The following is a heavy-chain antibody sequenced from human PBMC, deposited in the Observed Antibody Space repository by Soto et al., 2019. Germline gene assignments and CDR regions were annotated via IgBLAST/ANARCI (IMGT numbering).Heavy chain of an antibody. D-gene: IGHD6-19*01. J-gene: IGHJ4*02. Sequence: QVQLVQSGAEVKKPGASVKVSCKASGYPFTNFGITWLRPAPGQGLEWMGWVSGYNGNTRYEENIKGRVTMTRDTSTSTAYMELRNLRSDDTAVYFCARSLAVAPFDFWGQGTLVTVSS. V-gene: IGHV1-18*04. CDR3: ARSLAVAPFDF. CDR2: VSGYNGNT. CDR1: GYPFTNFG.